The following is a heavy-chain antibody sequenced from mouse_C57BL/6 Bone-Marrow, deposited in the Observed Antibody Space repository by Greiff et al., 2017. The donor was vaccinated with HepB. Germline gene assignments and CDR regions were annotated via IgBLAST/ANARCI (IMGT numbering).Heavy chain of an antibody. V-gene: IGHV1-53*01. CDR1: GYTFTSYW. CDR2: INPSNGGT. Sequence: QVQLKQPGTELVKPGASVKLSCKASGYTFTSYWMHWVKQRPGQGLEWIGNINPSNGGTNYNEKFKSKATLTVDKSSSTAYMQLSSLTSEDSAVYYCARGPSTMITTRGYYYAMDYWGQGTSVTVSS. CDR3: ARGPSTMITTRGYYYAMDY. D-gene: IGHD2-4*01. J-gene: IGHJ4*01.